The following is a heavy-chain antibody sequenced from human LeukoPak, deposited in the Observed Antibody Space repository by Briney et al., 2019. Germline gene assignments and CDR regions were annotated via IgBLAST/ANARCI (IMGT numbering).Heavy chain of an antibody. CDR3: ARLYSSSWYLDAFDI. CDR1: GFTFSSYS. V-gene: IGHV3-48*04. J-gene: IGHJ3*02. Sequence: GSLRLSCAASGFTFSSYSMNWVRQAPGKGLEWVSYISSSSSTIYYADSVKGRFTISRDNAKNSLYLQMNSLRAEDTAVYYCARLYSSSWYLDAFDIWGQGTMVTVSS. CDR2: ISSSSSTI. D-gene: IGHD6-13*01.